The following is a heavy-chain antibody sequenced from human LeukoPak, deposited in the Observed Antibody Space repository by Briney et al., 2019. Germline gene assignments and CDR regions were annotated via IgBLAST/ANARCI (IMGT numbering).Heavy chain of an antibody. D-gene: IGHD5-18*01. J-gene: IGHJ5*02. CDR3: ARHVGYGNNWFDP. V-gene: IGHV4-59*01. CDR1: GGSISSDY. CDR2: IYYSGRT. Sequence: PSETLSLTCTVSGGSISSDYWSWIRQPPGKGLEWIGYIYYSGRTYYNPSLKSRITISVDTSKNQFSLKLSSVTAADTAVYYCARHVGYGNNWFDPWGQGTLVTVSS.